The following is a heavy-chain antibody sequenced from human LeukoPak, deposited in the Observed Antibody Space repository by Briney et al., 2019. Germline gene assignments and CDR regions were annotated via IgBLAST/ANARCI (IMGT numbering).Heavy chain of an antibody. J-gene: IGHJ4*02. V-gene: IGHV1-24*01. Sequence: ASVKVSCKVSGYTLTELSMHWVRQAPGKGLEWMGGFDPEDGETIYAQKFQGRVTMTEDTSTDTAYMELSSLRSEDTAVYYCATAPSGSWSSSWVDYWGQGTLVTVSS. D-gene: IGHD6-13*01. CDR2: FDPEDGET. CDR1: GYTLTELS. CDR3: ATAPSGSWSSSWVDY.